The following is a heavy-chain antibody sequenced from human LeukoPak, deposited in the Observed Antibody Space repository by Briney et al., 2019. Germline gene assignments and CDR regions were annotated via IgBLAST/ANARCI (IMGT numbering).Heavy chain of an antibody. CDR3: ARAAAGTYYFDY. Sequence: GGSLRLSCAASGFTFSSYSMNWVRRAPGKGLEWVSSISSSSSYIYYADSVKGRFTISRDNAKNSLYLQMNSLRAEDTAVYYCARAAAGTYYFDYWGQGTLVTVSS. J-gene: IGHJ4*02. D-gene: IGHD6-13*01. CDR1: GFTFSSYS. V-gene: IGHV3-21*01. CDR2: ISSSSSYI.